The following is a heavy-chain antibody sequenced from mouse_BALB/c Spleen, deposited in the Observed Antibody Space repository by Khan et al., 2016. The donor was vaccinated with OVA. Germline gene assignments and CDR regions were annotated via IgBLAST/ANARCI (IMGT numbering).Heavy chain of an antibody. Sequence: QIQLVQSGPELKKPGETVKISCKASGYTFTDYSMHWVKQAPGKGLKWMGWINTETGEPTYADDFKGRFAFSLKTSASTAYLQINNLKNGDTATYFCAKRHAMDYWGQGTSVTVSS. V-gene: IGHV9-2-1*01. CDR3: AKRHAMDY. CDR2: INTETGEP. CDR1: GYTFTDYS. J-gene: IGHJ4*01.